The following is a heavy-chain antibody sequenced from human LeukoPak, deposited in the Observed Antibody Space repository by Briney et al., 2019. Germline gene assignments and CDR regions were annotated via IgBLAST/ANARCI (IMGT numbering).Heavy chain of an antibody. Sequence: ASVKVSCKASGYTFTSYDINWVRQATGQGLEWMGWMNPNSGNTGYAQKFQGRVTMTRNTSISTAYMELSSLRSEDTAVYYCARGFSSWYLNHYYGMDVWGQGTTVTVSS. CDR2: MNPNSGNT. D-gene: IGHD6-13*01. CDR1: GYTFTSYD. CDR3: ARGFSSWYLNHYYGMDV. J-gene: IGHJ6*02. V-gene: IGHV1-8*01.